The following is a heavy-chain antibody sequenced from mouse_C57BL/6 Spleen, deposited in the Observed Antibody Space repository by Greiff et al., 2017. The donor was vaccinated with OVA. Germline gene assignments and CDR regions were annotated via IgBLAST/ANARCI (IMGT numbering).Heavy chain of an antibody. CDR2: INPNNGGT. J-gene: IGHJ1*03. D-gene: IGHD1-1*01. CDR1: GYTFTDYN. Sequence: EVNLVESGPELVKPGASVKIPCKASGYTFTDYNMDWVKQSHGKSLEWIGDINPNNGGTIYNQKFKGKATLTVDKSSSTAYMELRSLTSEDTAVYYCARRYYGSSYGYFDVWGTGTTVTVSS. CDR3: ARRYYGSSYGYFDV. V-gene: IGHV1-18*01.